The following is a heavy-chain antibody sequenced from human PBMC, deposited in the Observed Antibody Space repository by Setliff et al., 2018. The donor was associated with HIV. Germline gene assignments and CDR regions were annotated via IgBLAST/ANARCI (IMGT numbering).Heavy chain of an antibody. D-gene: IGHD6-13*01. CDR1: GGSISSGNYY. CDR2: VYTDGST. V-gene: IGHV4-61*09. CDR3: ARHRDPPGSRWIYYYYYMDL. J-gene: IGHJ6*03. Sequence: PSETLSLTCTVSGGSISSGNYYWSWIRVPAGKGLEWIGHVYTDGSTNYNPSLNSRVTISVDTSKNQFSLKLSSVTAADTGVYYGARHRDPPGSRWIYYYYYMDLWGEGTTVTVSS.